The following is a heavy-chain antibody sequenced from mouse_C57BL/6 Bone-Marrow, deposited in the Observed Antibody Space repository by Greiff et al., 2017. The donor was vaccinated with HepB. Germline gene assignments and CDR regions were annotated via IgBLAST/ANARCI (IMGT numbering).Heavy chain of an antibody. V-gene: IGHV14-4*01. Sequence: VQLQQSGAELVRPGASVKLSCTASGFNIKDDYMHWVKQRPEQGLEWIGWIDPENGDTEYASKFQGKATITADTSSNTAYLQLSSLTSEDTAVYYSTKYDYDAAWFAYWGQGTLVTVSA. CDR1: GFNIKDDY. J-gene: IGHJ3*01. CDR3: TKYDYDAAWFAY. D-gene: IGHD2-4*01. CDR2: IDPENGDT.